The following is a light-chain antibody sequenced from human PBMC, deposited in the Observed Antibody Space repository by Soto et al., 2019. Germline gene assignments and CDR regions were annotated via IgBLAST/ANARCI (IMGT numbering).Light chain of an antibody. Sequence: DIVMTQSPLSLPVTPGEPASISCRSSQSLLHSTGYNYLYWYLQKPGQSPQLLIYLGSNRASGAPDRLSGSGSGKDFTLKSSSVEAEDVVCYSCMPALPTPRTFRQGTKVEIK. V-gene: IGKV2-28*01. CDR2: LGS. J-gene: IGKJ1*01. CDR1: QSLLHSTGYNY. CDR3: MPALPTPRT.